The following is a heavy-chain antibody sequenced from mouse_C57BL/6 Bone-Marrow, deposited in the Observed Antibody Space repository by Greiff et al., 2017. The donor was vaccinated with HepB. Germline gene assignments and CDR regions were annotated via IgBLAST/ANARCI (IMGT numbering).Heavy chain of an antibody. D-gene: IGHD1-1*01. V-gene: IGHV1-77*01. CDR3: AITTVVSYYFDY. Sequence: QVQLQQSGAELVKPGASVKISCKASGYTFTDYYINWVKQRPGQGLEWIGKIGPGSGSTYYNEKFKGKATLTADKSSSTAYMQFSSLTSEDSAIYYCAITTVVSYYFDYWGQGTTLTVSS. CDR2: IGPGSGST. CDR1: GYTFTDYY. J-gene: IGHJ2*01.